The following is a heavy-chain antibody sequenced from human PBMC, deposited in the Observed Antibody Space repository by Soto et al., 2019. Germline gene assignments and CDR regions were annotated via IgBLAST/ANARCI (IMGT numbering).Heavy chain of an antibody. CDR1: GFTFSSYW. J-gene: IGHJ3*02. D-gene: IGHD1-20*01. CDR3: ASCLTGDAFDI. CDR2: IKHDGSEK. Sequence: GGSLRLSCAASGFTFSSYWMSWVRQAPGKGLEWVANIKHDGSEKYYVDSVKGRFTISRDNAKNSLYLQMNSVRAEDTAVYYCASCLTGDAFDIWGQGTMVTVSS. V-gene: IGHV3-7*01.